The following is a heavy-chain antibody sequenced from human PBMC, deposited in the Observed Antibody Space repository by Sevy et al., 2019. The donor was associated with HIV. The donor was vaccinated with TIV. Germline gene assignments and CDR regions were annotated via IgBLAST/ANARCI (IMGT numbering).Heavy chain of an antibody. CDR3: AGARYGGSGSFDAFDI. CDR1: GFTLRTYA. CDR2: IFKSGDVT. V-gene: IGHV3-23*01. D-gene: IGHD3-22*01. J-gene: IGHJ3*02. Sequence: GGSLRLSCVASGFTLRTYAMNWVRQAPGKGLKWVSTIFKSGDVTYYADSVKGRFTIARDNSKNTVYLHMNGLRAEVTALYFCAGARYGGSGSFDAFDIWGQGTMVTVSS.